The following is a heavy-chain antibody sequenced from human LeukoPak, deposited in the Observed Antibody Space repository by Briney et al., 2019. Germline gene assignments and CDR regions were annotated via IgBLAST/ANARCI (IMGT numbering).Heavy chain of an antibody. J-gene: IGHJ5*02. CDR1: GGSISSYY. CDR2: IYTSGST. CDR3: ARDGDSSSWYGGSWFDP. Sequence: SETLSLTCTVSGGSISSYYWSWIRQPAGKGLEWIGRIYTSGSTNYNPSLKSRVTMSVDTSKNQFPLKLSSVTAADTAVYYCARDGDSSSWYGGSWFDPWGQGTLVTVSS. D-gene: IGHD6-13*01. V-gene: IGHV4-4*07.